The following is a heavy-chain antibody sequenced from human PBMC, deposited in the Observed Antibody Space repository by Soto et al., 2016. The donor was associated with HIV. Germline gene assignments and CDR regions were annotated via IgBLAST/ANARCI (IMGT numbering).Heavy chain of an antibody. J-gene: IGHJ4*02. CDR1: GFTFNDYF. V-gene: IGHV3-11*05. D-gene: IGHD2-21*02. Sequence: QVQLVESGGGLVKPGGSLRLSCAASGFTFNDYFMAWVRQAPGKGLEWVSYISSGGSSSKYADSVKGRFTISRDNAKNTLDLQMNSLRAEDTAVYYCARAFRGGDCSKLDQWGQGTLVTVSS. CDR3: ARAFRGGDCSKLDQ. CDR2: ISSGGSSS.